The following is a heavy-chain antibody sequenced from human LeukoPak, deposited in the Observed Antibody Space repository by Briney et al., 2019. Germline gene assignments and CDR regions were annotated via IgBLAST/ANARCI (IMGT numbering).Heavy chain of an antibody. J-gene: IGHJ4*02. CDR3: AKLGLKLGGDY. Sequence: GGSLRLSCAASGFTVTNYAMSWVRQAPGKGLEWVSTIGSGGSTYYADSVKGRFTISRDNSKNTLYLQMNSLRAEDTAVYYCAKLGLKLGGDYWGQGALVTVSS. CDR2: IGSGGST. D-gene: IGHD3-16*01. CDR1: GFTVTNYA. V-gene: IGHV3-23*01.